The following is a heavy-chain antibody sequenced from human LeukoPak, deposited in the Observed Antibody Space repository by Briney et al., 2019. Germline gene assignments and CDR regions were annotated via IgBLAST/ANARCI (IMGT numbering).Heavy chain of an antibody. Sequence: ASVKVSCKASGYTFTSYDINWVRQATGQGLEWMGWMNPNSGDTGYAQNFQGRITMTRDTSISTAYMELSSLRSEDTAVYYCARLDTVRGYYFDYWGQGTLVTVSS. V-gene: IGHV1-8*01. J-gene: IGHJ4*02. D-gene: IGHD4-11*01. CDR1: GYTFTSYD. CDR3: ARLDTVRGYYFDY. CDR2: MNPNSGDT.